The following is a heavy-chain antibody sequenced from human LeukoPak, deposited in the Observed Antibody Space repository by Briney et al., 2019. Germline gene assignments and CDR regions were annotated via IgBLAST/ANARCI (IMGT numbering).Heavy chain of an antibody. CDR1: GFTFSSYS. D-gene: IGHD6-13*01. V-gene: IGHV3-21*01. Sequence: GGSLRLSCAASGFTFSSYSMNWVRQAPGKGLEWVSSISSSSSYIYYADSVKGRFTISRDNAKNSLYLQMNSLRAEDTAVYYCARDTASIAAADRAGDWGQGTLVTVSS. J-gene: IGHJ4*02. CDR3: ARDTASIAAADRAGD. CDR2: ISSSSSYI.